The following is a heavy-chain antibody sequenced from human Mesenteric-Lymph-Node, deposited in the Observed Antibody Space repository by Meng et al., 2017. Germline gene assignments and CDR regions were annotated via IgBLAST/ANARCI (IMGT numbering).Heavy chain of an antibody. CDR2: ITVSGVTI. CDR1: GFTFTDYY. Sequence: GESLKISCAASGFTFTDYYMSWIRQAPGKGLEWVSYITVSGVTIYYSESVKGRFTISRDNAKNSLYLQMNNLRAEDTAVYYCGRGVLVPAAEGWGQGTLVTVSS. D-gene: IGHD2-2*01. CDR3: GRGVLVPAAEG. V-gene: IGHV3-11*04. J-gene: IGHJ4*02.